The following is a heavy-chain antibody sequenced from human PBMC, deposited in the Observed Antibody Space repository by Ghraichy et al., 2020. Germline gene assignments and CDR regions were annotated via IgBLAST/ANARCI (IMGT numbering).Heavy chain of an antibody. CDR1: GFTFSSYW. CDR3: ARDHGGMDV. CDR2: IKQDGSEK. V-gene: IGHV3-7*01. Sequence: GESLNISCAASGFTFSSYWMSWVRQAPGKGLEWVANIKQDGSEKYYVDSVKGRFTISRDNAKNSLYLQMHSLRAEDTAVYYCARDHGGMDVWGQGTTVTVSS. J-gene: IGHJ6*02.